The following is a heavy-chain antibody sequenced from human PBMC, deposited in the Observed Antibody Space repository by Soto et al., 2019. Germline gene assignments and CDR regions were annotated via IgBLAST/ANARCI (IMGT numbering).Heavy chain of an antibody. J-gene: IGHJ5*02. CDR3: ARLHGGNWFDP. V-gene: IGHV3-30*03. CDR1: GFTFNNYG. Sequence: GGSLRLSCAASGFTFNNYGMHWVRQTPGKGLEWVALISHDGSRKSYADFVKGHVTISADKSISTAYLQWSSLKASDTAMYYCARLHGGNWFDPWGQGTLVTVSS. CDR2: ISHDGSRK. D-gene: IGHD2-15*01.